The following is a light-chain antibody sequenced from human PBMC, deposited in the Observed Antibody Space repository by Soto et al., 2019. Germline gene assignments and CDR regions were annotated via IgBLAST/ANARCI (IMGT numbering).Light chain of an antibody. CDR3: QQSYITWT. V-gene: IGKV1-39*01. J-gene: IGKJ1*01. Sequence: DLQMTQSPSSLSASVGDRVTITCRASQSISSYLNWYQQKPGKAPKLLIYAASSLQSGVPSRFSGIGSGTDFTLTISSLQPEDFATYYCQQSYITWTFRQGTKVEIK. CDR1: QSISSY. CDR2: AAS.